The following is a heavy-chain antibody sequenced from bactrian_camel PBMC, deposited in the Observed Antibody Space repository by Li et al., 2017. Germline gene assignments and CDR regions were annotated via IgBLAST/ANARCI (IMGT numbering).Heavy chain of an antibody. J-gene: IGHJ4*01. CDR1: RYTYKRNC. CDR2: IGSYGSA. Sequence: HVQLVESGGGSVQAGGSLTLSCAAGRYTYKRNCMGWFRQRPGKDREGVAAIGSYGSASYADSVKGRFTISKDNAVNTLYLQMNSLKSEDTAMYYCAADPNYRARSPLVDTYRYLGQGTQVTVS. D-gene: IGHD1*01. V-gene: IGHV3S55*01. CDR3: AADPNYRARSPLVDTYRY.